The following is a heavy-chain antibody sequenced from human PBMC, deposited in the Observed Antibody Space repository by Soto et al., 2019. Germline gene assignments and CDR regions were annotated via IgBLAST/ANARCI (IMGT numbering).Heavy chain of an antibody. CDR1: GYTFTSYG. V-gene: IGHV1-18*01. D-gene: IGHD1-1*01. Sequence: QVHLVQSGAEVKKPGTSVKVSCRASGYTFTSYGITWVRQAPGQGLEWMGWISAHNGNTDYAQKLQGRVIVTRDTSTSTAYMQLRSLRSDDTAVYYCARGRYGDYWGQGALVTVSS. J-gene: IGHJ4*02. CDR3: ARGRYGDY. CDR2: ISAHNGNT.